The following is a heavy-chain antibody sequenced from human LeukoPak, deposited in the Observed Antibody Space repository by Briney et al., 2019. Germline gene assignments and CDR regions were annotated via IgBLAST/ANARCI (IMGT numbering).Heavy chain of an antibody. CDR1: GGTFSSYA. D-gene: IGHD2/OR15-2a*01. Sequence: ASVKVSCKASGGTFSSYAISWVRQAPGQGLEWMGGIIPIFGTANYAQKFQGRVTITADKSTSTAYMELSSLRSEDTAVYYCARGRLGNQSKYRNHYYYYMDVWGKGTTVTVSS. J-gene: IGHJ6*03. CDR2: IIPIFGTA. V-gene: IGHV1-69*06. CDR3: ARGRLGNQSKYRNHYYYYMDV.